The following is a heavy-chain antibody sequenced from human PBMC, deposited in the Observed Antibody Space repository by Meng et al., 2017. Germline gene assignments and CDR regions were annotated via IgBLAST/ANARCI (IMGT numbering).Heavy chain of an antibody. Sequence: GESLKISCKGSGYTFTKSWIGWVRQMPGRGLEWVGIIYPGESSTRYSPSFQGQVTISADTSTDTAYLQWSSLQASDTAIYYCARGYCTTGACIALFDFWGQGTMVTVSS. CDR1: GYTFTKSW. J-gene: IGHJ3*01. V-gene: IGHV5-51*01. D-gene: IGHD2-8*01. CDR2: IYPGESST. CDR3: ARGYCTTGACIALFDF.